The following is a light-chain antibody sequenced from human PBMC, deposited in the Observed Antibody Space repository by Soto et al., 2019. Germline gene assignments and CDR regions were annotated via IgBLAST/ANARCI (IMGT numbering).Light chain of an antibody. CDR1: QDIRNY. J-gene: IGKJ5*01. V-gene: IGKV1-33*01. CDR2: DAS. Sequence: DIQMTQSPSSLSASVGDRVTITCQASQDIRNYLNWYQQKPGKAPKLLIYDASNLETGVTSRFSGSGSGTDFTFTISSLQAEDIETYYCQQYDNLITFGQGTRLEIK. CDR3: QQYDNLIT.